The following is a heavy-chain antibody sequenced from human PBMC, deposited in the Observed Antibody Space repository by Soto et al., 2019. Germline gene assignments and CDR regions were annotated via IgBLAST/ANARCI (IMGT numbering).Heavy chain of an antibody. Sequence: GGSLRLSCAASGFTFSDYYMSWIRQAPGKGLEWVSYISSSGSTVYYADSVKGRFTISRDNAKNSLYLQMNSLRAEDTAVYYCARDLGYCTNGVCYTDYFDYWGQGTLVTVSS. J-gene: IGHJ4*02. D-gene: IGHD2-8*01. V-gene: IGHV3-11*01. CDR2: ISSSGSTV. CDR1: GFTFSDYY. CDR3: ARDLGYCTNGVCYTDYFDY.